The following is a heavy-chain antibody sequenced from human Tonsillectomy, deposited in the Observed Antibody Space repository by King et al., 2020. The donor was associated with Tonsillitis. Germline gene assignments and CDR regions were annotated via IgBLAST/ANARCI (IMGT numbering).Heavy chain of an antibody. V-gene: IGHV3-23*04. D-gene: IGHD3-22*01. CDR2: IPGSGGSS. J-gene: IGHJ6*02. CDR3: AKGSESSGYYFLLTADYYGMDV. CDR1: GFTFSSYD. Sequence: VQLVESGGGLVQPGGSLRLSCAASGFTFSSYDMTWVRQAPGKGLEWVSSIPGSGGSSYYADSVKGRFTLSRDNSKNTLYLQMNSLRAEDTAVYYCAKGSESSGYYFLLTADYYGMDVWGQGTTVTVSS.